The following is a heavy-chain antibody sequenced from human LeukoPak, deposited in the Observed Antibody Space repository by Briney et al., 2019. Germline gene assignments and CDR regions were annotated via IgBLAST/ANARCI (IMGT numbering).Heavy chain of an antibody. CDR1: GFTSSRYW. D-gene: IGHD3-10*01. CDR3: ARDFRYYYGSETDY. CDR2: IKQDGSQK. V-gene: IGHV3-7*01. J-gene: IGHJ4*02. Sequence: GGSLRLSCVASGFTSSRYWMTWFRQAPGKGLEWVANIKQDGSQKNYVDSVKGRFTISRDNAKNSLYLQMNSLRAEDTAVYYCARDFRYYYGSETDYWGQGTLVTVSS.